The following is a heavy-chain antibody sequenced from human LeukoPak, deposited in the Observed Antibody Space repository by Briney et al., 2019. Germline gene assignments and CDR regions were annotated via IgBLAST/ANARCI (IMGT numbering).Heavy chain of an antibody. CDR1: GFMFSSYW. Sequence: GGSLRLSCAASGFMFSSYWMSWVRQAPGKGLEWVSYISSSGSTIYYADSVKGRFTISRDNAKNSLYLQMNSLRAEDTAVYYCARDNRGSVYYYGMDVWGQGTTVTVSS. J-gene: IGHJ6*02. CDR2: ISSSGSTI. V-gene: IGHV3-48*04. CDR3: ARDNRGSVYYYGMDV. D-gene: IGHD7-27*01.